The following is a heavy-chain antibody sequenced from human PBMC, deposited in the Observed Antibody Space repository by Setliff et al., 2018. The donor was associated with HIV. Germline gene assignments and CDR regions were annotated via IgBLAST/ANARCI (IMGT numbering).Heavy chain of an antibody. Sequence: SETLSLTCTVSGGSISSYYWSWIRQPPGKGLEWIGYIYYSGSTNYNPSLKSRVTISVDTSKNQFSLKLSSVTAADTAVYYCARGALGPTVTSYYYYYMDVWCKGTTVTVSS. CDR1: GGSISSYY. CDR3: ARGALGPTVTSYYYYYMDV. J-gene: IGHJ6*03. V-gene: IGHV4-59*01. CDR2: IYYSGST. D-gene: IGHD4-17*01.